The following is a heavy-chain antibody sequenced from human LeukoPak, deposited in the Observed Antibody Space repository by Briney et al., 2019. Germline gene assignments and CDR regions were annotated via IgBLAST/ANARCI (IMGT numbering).Heavy chain of an antibody. CDR2: IKQDGSKR. J-gene: IGHJ4*02. Sequence: PGGSLRLSCAASGFTFSNYWMSWVRQAPGKGLEWVANIKQDGSKRNYVGAVNGRFTISRDNAGNSLYLQMNSLRVEDTGVYYCAGRSGSFDYWGQGTLVTVSS. CDR1: GFTFSNYW. D-gene: IGHD3-10*01. V-gene: IGHV3-7*01. CDR3: AGRSGSFDY.